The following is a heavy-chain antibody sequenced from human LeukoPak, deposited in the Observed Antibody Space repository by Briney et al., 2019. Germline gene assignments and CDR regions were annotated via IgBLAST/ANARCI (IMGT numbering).Heavy chain of an antibody. D-gene: IGHD1-26*01. CDR3: ARVWLMGATFDY. Sequence: SETLSLTCAVSGGSISSGGYSWSWIRQPPGKGLEWIGYIYHSGSTYYNPSLKGRVTISVDRSKNQFSLKLSSVTAADTAVYYCARVWLMGATFDYWGQGTLVTVSS. J-gene: IGHJ4*02. CDR2: IYHSGST. CDR1: GGSISSGGYS. V-gene: IGHV4-30-2*01.